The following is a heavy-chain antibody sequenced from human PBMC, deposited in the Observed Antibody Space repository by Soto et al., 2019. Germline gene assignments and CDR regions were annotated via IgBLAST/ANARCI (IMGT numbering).Heavy chain of an antibody. CDR3: VRCYCSVGSCYACWHFDL. J-gene: IGHJ2*01. D-gene: IGHD2-15*01. CDR2: ISASTRNT. V-gene: IGHV1-18*01. CDR1: GYTFSDYA. Sequence: QVQLVQSGDEVKKPGASVKVSCQASGYTFSDYAISWVRQAPGQGREWMGWISASTRNTDQAQNFQGRVIMTLDTSADTAYMELRNLRSDDTAVYYCVRCYCSVGSCYACWHFDLWGRGTLVTVSS.